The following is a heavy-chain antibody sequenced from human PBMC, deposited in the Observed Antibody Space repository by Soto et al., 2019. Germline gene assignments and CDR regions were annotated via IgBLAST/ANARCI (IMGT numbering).Heavy chain of an antibody. CDR1: GGSISSYY. CDR3: ARSPRLFYFDY. V-gene: IGHV4-59*01. Sequence: SETLSLTCTVSGGSISSYYWSWIRQPPGKGLEWIGYIYYSGSTNYNPSLKSRVTISVDTSKNQFSLKLSSVTAADTAVYYCARSPRLFYFDYWGLGTLVTVSS. CDR2: IYYSGST. J-gene: IGHJ4*02.